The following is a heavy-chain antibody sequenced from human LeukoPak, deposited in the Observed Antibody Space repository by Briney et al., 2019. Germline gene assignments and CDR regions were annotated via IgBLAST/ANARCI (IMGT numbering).Heavy chain of an antibody. D-gene: IGHD3-10*01. CDR3: ARDFSYGSGSYYYYYGMDV. V-gene: IGHV3-33*01. CDR1: GFTFSSYG. J-gene: IGHJ6*04. Sequence: GGSLRLSCAASGFTFSSYGMHWVRQAPGKGPEWVAVIWYDGSNKYYADSVKGRFTISRDNSKNTLYLQMNSLRAEDTAVYYCARDFSYGSGSYYYYYGMDVWGKGTTVTVSS. CDR2: IWYDGSNK.